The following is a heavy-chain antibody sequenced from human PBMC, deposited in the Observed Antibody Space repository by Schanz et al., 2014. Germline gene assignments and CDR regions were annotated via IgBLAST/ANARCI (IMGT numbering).Heavy chain of an antibody. J-gene: IGHJ4*02. Sequence: QVQLQESGPGLVKPSETLSLTCTVSGGSISASYWGWIRQPPGKGLEWIAYIYYSGSTNYNPSLRGRVTISLDTSKTQFSLKLSSVTAADTAVYYCATGFGEFLGYWGQGTLVTVSS. V-gene: IGHV4-59*12. CDR2: IYYSGST. CDR3: ATGFGEFLGY. CDR1: GGSISASY. D-gene: IGHD3-10*01.